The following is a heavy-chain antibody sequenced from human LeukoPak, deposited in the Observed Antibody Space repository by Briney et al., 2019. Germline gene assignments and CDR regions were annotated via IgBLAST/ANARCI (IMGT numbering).Heavy chain of an antibody. Sequence: GGSLRLSCAASGFTFSSYSMNWVRQAPGKGLEWVSYISSSSSTIYYADSAKGRFTISRDNAKNSLYLQMNSLRAEDTAVYYCARVMGRYCSSTSCYVDYWGQGTLVTVSS. J-gene: IGHJ4*02. D-gene: IGHD2-2*01. V-gene: IGHV3-48*01. CDR3: ARVMGRYCSSTSCYVDY. CDR1: GFTFSSYS. CDR2: ISSSSSTI.